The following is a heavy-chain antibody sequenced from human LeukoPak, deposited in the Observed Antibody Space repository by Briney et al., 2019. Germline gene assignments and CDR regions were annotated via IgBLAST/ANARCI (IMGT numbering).Heavy chain of an antibody. CDR2: ILYSGTT. D-gene: IGHD5-12*01. J-gene: IGHJ4*02. V-gene: IGHV4-38-2*02. CDR3: ARRVIVATLDY. CDR1: GYSISSGYY. Sequence: PSETLSLTCTVSGYSISSGYYWAWIRQPPGKGLEWIGSILYSGTTFYNPSLKSRVTISVDRSRNQFSLKLTSVTAADTAVYYCARRVIVATLDYWGQGTLVTVSS.